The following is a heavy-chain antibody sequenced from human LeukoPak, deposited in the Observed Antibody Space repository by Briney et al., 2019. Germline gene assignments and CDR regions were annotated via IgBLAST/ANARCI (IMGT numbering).Heavy chain of an antibody. CDR2: IYHSGST. J-gene: IGHJ3*02. Sequence: SETLSLTCTVSGYSISSGYYWGWIRQPPGKGLEWIGSIYHSGSTYYNPSLKSRVTISVDTSKNQFSLKLSSVTAADTAVYYCARMGIAVAKDAFDIWGQGTMVTVSS. CDR3: ARMGIAVAKDAFDI. CDR1: GYSISSGYY. D-gene: IGHD6-19*01. V-gene: IGHV4-38-2*02.